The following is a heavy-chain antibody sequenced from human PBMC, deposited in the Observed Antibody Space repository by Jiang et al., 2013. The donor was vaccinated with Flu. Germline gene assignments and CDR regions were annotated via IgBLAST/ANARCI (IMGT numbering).Heavy chain of an antibody. CDR3: TTQDPICSGGSCHPYYYYGMDV. CDR1: GFTFSNAW. CDR2: IKSKTDGGTT. Sequence: VQLVESGGGLVKPGGSLRLSCAASGFTFSNAWMSWVRQAPGKGLEWVGRIKSKTDGGTTDYAAPVKGRFTISRDDSKNTLYLQMNSLKTEDTAVYYCTTQDPICSGGSCHPYYYYGMDVWGQGTTVT. V-gene: IGHV3-15*01. J-gene: IGHJ6*02. D-gene: IGHD2-15*01.